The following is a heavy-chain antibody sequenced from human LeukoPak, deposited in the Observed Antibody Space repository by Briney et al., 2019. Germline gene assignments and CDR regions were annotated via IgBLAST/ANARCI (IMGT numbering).Heavy chain of an antibody. CDR1: GGSISSYY. CDR2: IYYSGST. Sequence: SETLSLTCTVSGGSISSYYWSWIRQPPGKGLEWIGYIYYSGSTNYNPSLKSRVTISVDTSKNQFSLKLSSVTAADTAVYYCASRGEGLDIVVVPAAIPAFQHWGQGTLVTVSS. CDR3: ASRGEGLDIVVVPAAIPAFQH. V-gene: IGHV4-59*01. D-gene: IGHD2-2*02. J-gene: IGHJ1*01.